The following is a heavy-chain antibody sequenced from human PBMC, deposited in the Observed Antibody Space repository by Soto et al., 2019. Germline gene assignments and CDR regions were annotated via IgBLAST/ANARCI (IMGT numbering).Heavy chain of an antibody. J-gene: IGHJ4*02. V-gene: IGHV4-59*08. CDR3: ATLRGLGEVSPYFDY. CDR1: YASINNYH. D-gene: IGHD3-10*01. CDR2: IYYTGTT. Sequence: QVQLQESGPGLLTPSETLSLTCTVSYASINNYHWTWIRQPPGKGLEWIAYIYYTGTTTFNPSLKGRVTISVDTSKNQFSLKLRSVTASDTGVYYCATLRGLGEVSPYFDYWGQGRMVTVSS.